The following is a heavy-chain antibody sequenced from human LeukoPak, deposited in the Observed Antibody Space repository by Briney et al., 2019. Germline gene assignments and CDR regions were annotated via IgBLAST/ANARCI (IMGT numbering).Heavy chain of an antibody. CDR1: GGSFSGYY. D-gene: IGHD5-24*01. CDR3: ARGRFRGLQYNWFDP. V-gene: IGHV4-34*01. Sequence: SETLSLTCAVYGGSFSGYYWSWIRQPPGKGLEWIGEINHSGSTNYNPSLKSRVTISVDTSKNQSSLKLSSVTAADTAVYYCARGRFRGLQYNWFDPWGQGTLVTVSS. CDR2: INHSGST. J-gene: IGHJ5*02.